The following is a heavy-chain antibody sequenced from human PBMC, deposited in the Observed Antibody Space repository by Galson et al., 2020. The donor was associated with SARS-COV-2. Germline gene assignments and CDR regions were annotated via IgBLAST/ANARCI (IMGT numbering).Heavy chain of an antibody. CDR1: GGSISSGGYY. D-gene: IGHD6-6*01. J-gene: IGHJ6*03. V-gene: IGHV4-31*03. Sequence: SETLSLTCTVSGGSISSGGYYWSWIRQHPGKGLEWIGYIYYSGDTYYNPSLKSRITISADTSRNQFSLKLSSVTAADTAVYYCATTSIISDYMDVWGTGTRVTVSS. CDR2: IYYSGDT. CDR3: ATTSIISDYMDV.